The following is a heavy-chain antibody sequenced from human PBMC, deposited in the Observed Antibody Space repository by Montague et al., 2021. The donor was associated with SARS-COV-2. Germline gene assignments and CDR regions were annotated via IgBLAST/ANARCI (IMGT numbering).Heavy chain of an antibody. CDR3: ARFPTSYYYDSKAAPATPDAFDI. CDR1: GGSISSSSYY. CDR2: IYYSGST. D-gene: IGHD3-22*01. Sequence: SETLSLTCTVSGGSISSSSYYWGWIRQPPGKGLEWIGRIYYSGSTYYNPSLKSRVTISVDTSKNQFSLKLSSVAAADTAVDYCARFPTSYYYDSKAAPATPDAFDIWGQGTMVTVSS. V-gene: IGHV4-39*01. J-gene: IGHJ3*02.